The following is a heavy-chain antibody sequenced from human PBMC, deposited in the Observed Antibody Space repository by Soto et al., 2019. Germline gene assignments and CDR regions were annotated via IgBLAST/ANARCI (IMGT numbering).Heavy chain of an antibody. D-gene: IGHD2-15*01. J-gene: IGHJ4*02. CDR3: ARDPGGGKPLFDY. V-gene: IGHV1-69*13. Sequence: GASVKVSCKASGGTFSSYAISWVRQAPGQGLEWMGGIIPIFGTANYAQKFQGRVTITADESTSTAYMELSSLRSEDTAVYYCARDPGGGKPLFDYWGQGTLVTVSS. CDR2: IIPIFGTA. CDR1: GGTFSSYA.